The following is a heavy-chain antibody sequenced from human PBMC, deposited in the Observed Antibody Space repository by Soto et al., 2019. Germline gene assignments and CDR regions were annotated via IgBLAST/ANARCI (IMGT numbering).Heavy chain of an antibody. CDR2: TYYRSKWYK. D-gene: IGHD6-19*01. CDR1: GYSVSSNSAA. CDR3: ARGAVADYSRVFDY. V-gene: IGHV6-1*01. J-gene: IGHJ4*02. Sequence: SQTLSLTCAISGYSVSSNSAAWNWIRQSPSRGLEWLGRTYYRSKWYKDYDLSVKSRITINLDTSKNQISLQLNSVTPEDTAVYYCARGAVADYSRVFDYWGQGTLVTVSS.